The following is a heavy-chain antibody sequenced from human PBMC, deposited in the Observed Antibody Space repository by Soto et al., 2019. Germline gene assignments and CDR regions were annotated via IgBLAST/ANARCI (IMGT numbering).Heavy chain of an antibody. J-gene: IGHJ5*02. V-gene: IGHV1-3*04. CDR1: GYTFTSYA. CDR3: ARMETGRVVTRPNWFDP. Sequence: QVQLVQSGAEVKKPGASVMLSCKASGYTFTSYAMHWVRQAPGQRLEWMGWINTGNGNTKYSQDFQGRVTIIRDTSASTASMELSSLRSEDTAVYYCARMETGRVVTRPNWFDPWGQGTLVTVSS. CDR2: INTGNGNT. D-gene: IGHD2-21*02.